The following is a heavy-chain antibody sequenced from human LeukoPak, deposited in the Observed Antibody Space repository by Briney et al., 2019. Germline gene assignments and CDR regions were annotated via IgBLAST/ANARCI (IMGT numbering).Heavy chain of an antibody. J-gene: IGHJ5*02. CDR3: ARRGYCSSTSCYEYWFDP. V-gene: IGHV4-39*01. CDR1: GHPISISRDL. D-gene: IGHD2-2*01. CDR2: IYYSGST. Sequence: SVPLSLTCTVSGHPISISRDLWGWVRQPPGKGLESFAVIYYSGSTYYNPSLKSRLTISVDTSKNQFSLKLSSVTATDTAVYYCARRGYCSSTSCYEYWFDPWGQGTLVTVSS.